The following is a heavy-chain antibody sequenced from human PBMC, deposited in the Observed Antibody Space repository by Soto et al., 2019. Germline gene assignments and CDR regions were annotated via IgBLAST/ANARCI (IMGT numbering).Heavy chain of an antibody. CDR2: ISGSGDGT. V-gene: IGHV3-23*01. CDR1: GFSVSDYA. CDR3: TKSRRSVLMVYGFGGMDV. Sequence: LRLSCAASGFSVSDYAMSWVRQAPGKGLEWVSSISGSGDGTYYGDSVKGRFTLSRDTSQKTLYLQMNNLRGEDTAVYFCTKSRRSVLMVYGFGGMDVWGRGTTVTVSS. J-gene: IGHJ6*02. D-gene: IGHD2-8*01.